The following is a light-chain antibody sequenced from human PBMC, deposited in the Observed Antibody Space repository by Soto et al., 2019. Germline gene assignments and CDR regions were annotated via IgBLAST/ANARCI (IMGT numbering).Light chain of an antibody. CDR1: SSNIGAGYD. V-gene: IGLV1-40*01. CDR3: QSYDSSLRDVV. CDR2: GNN. J-gene: IGLJ2*01. Sequence: QLVLTQPPSMSGAPGQRVTLSCTGRSSNIGAGYDVHWYQQLPGTAPKLLIYGNNNRPSGVPDRFSGSKSGTSASLAITGLQAEDEADYYCQSYDSSLRDVVFGGGTKLTVL.